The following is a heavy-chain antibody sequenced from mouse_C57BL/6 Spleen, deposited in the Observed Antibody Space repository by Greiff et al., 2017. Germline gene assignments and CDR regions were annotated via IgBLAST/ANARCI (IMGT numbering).Heavy chain of an antibody. CDR2: IYPGDGDT. CDR1: GYAFSSSW. J-gene: IGHJ3*01. Sequence: VQLQQSGPELVKPGASVKISCKASGYAFSSSWMNWVKQRPGKGLEWIGLIYPGDGDTNYNGKFKGKATLTADKSSSTAYMQLSGLTSEVSAVYFCARASRAWFAYWGQGTLVTVSA. D-gene: IGHD6-1*01. V-gene: IGHV1-82*01. CDR3: ARASRAWFAY.